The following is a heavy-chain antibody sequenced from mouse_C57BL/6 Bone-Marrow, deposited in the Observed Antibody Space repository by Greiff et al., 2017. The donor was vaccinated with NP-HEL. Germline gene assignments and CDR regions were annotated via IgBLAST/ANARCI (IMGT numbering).Heavy chain of an antibody. CDR2: IYPGSGST. J-gene: IGHJ1*03. CDR3: ARKFDGYWYFDV. V-gene: IGHV1-55*01. Sequence: QVQLQQPGAELVKPGASVKMSCKASGYTFTSYWITWVKQRPGQGLEWIGDIYPGSGSTNYNEKFKSKATLTVDTSSSTAYMQLSSLTSEDSAVYYCARKFDGYWYFDVWGTGTTVTVSS. D-gene: IGHD2-3*01. CDR1: GYTFTSYW.